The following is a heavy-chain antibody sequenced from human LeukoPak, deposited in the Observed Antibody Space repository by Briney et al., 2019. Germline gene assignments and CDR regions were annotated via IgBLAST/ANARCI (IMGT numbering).Heavy chain of an antibody. V-gene: IGHV3-21*01. CDR1: GFTFSSYS. D-gene: IGHD3-16*01. CDR3: ARLSSWVFEI. J-gene: IGHJ3*02. CDR2: ISSSSSYI. Sequence: PGGSLRLSCAASGFTFSSYSMIWVRQAPGKGLEWVSSISSSSSYIYYADSVKGRFTISRDNAKNLLYLQMNSLRVEDTAVYFCARLSSWVFEIWGQGTMVTVSS.